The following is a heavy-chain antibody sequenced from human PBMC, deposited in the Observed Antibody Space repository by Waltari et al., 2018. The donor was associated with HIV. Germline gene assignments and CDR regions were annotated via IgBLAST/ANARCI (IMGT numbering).Heavy chain of an antibody. V-gene: IGHV1-2*02. D-gene: IGHD3-10*01. J-gene: IGHJ6*02. CDR3: ARGGPRNYYYYGWEV. Sequence: LAGGGGEGKSGGAGERVSRRAARGRRTGNYLHWVRQAPGQGLDYVGCINPHSGGTKSAQKCYGRVTMTRDTSVKIAYMELRGLTSDDTAVYYCARGGPRNYYYYGWEVWGQGTTVTVSS. CDR1: RGRRTGNY. CDR2: INPHSGGT.